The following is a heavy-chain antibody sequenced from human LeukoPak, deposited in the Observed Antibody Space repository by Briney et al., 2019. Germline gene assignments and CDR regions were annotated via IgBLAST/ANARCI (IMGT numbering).Heavy chain of an antibody. CDR3: ARRGYRSGANAFDI. V-gene: IGHV5-51*01. Sequence: GESLKISCKGSGYIFSTYWIGWVRQMPGKGLEWMGIIYPGDSDTRYSPSFQGQVTISADKSISTAYLQWSSLKASDTAMYSCARRGYRSGANAFDIWGQGTMVTVSS. J-gene: IGHJ3*02. D-gene: IGHD6-19*01. CDR2: IYPGDSDT. CDR1: GYIFSTYW.